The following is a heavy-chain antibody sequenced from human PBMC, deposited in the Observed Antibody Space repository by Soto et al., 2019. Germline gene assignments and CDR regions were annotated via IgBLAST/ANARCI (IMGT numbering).Heavy chain of an antibody. CDR2: IKPDGSEK. CDR1: GFTFSSYW. CDR3: AKDRGGLALYFDY. Sequence: GGSLRLSCAASGFTFSSYWMGWVRQAPGKGLEWVAYIKPDGSEKKYVDSVKGRFTISRDNAKSSLYLQMNSLRAEDTAVYFCAKDRGGLALYFDYWGQGTLVTVSS. V-gene: IGHV3-7*01. J-gene: IGHJ4*02. D-gene: IGHD3-16*01.